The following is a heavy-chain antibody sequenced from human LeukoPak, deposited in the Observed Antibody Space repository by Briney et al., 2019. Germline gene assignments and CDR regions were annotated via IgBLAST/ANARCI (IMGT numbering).Heavy chain of an antibody. CDR2: IYYSGST. CDR1: GGSISSYY. J-gene: IGHJ4*02. CDR3: ARIQLWFEWANFDY. D-gene: IGHD5-18*01. Sequence: SETLSLICTVSGGSISSYYWSWIRQPPGKGLEWNGYIYYSGSTNYNPSLKSRVTISVDTSKNQFSLKLSSVTAADTAVYYCARIQLWFEWANFDYWGQGTLVTVSS. V-gene: IGHV4-59*08.